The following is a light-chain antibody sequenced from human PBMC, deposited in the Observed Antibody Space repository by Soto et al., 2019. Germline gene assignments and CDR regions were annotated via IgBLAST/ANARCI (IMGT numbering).Light chain of an antibody. J-gene: IGKJ2*01. CDR1: QSISSS. V-gene: IGKV1-39*01. Sequence: DIQMTQSPSSLSASVGDSVTITCRASQSISSSLNWYQQRPGRDPKLLISAAFTLQSGGPSRFSGSESGTDCTLTISSLQHEDCATYYSQQSYAFGQGTKLEIK. CDR3: QQSYA. CDR2: AAF.